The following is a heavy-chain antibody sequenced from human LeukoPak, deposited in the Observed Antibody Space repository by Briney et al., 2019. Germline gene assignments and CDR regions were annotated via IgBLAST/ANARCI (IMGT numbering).Heavy chain of an antibody. D-gene: IGHD1-26*01. Sequence: PGGSLRLSCATSGFTFSSYSMNWVRQAPGKGLEWVSSISSSSYIYYADSVKGRFTISRDNAENSLYLQMNSLRAEDTAVYYCARGSPSGSYYFDYWGQGTLVTVSS. J-gene: IGHJ4*02. CDR1: GFTFSSYS. CDR2: ISSSSYI. CDR3: ARGSPSGSYYFDY. V-gene: IGHV3-21*01.